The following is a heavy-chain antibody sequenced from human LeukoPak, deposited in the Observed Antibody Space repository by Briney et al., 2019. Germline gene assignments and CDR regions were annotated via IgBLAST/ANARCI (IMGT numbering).Heavy chain of an antibody. CDR1: GYSIRNGYN. D-gene: IGHD3-10*01. CDR3: ARQRGWFGEFYMDV. V-gene: IGHV4-38-2*02. Sequence: SETLSLTCTVSGYSIRNGYNWGWIRLSPGKGLEWLGSIYQSGSTYDNPSLKSRVSLSIDTSKNQFSLNLTSVTAADTAVYYCARQRGWFGEFYMDVWGKGTTVTISS. CDR2: IYQSGST. J-gene: IGHJ6*03.